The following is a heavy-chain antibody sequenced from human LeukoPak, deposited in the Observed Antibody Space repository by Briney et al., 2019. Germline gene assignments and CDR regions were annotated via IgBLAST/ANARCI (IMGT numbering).Heavy chain of an antibody. CDR2: ISKKGFGGTT. Sequence: GGSLRLSCAASGFTFGDYAMSWVRQAPGKGLEWVGFISKKGFGGTTEYAASVKGRFTISRDDSKSIAYLQMNSLKTEDTAVYYCSRVNCVNGVCYYFDYWGQGTLVTVSS. CDR1: GFTFGDYA. CDR3: SRVNCVNGVCYYFDY. V-gene: IGHV3-49*04. J-gene: IGHJ4*02. D-gene: IGHD2-8*01.